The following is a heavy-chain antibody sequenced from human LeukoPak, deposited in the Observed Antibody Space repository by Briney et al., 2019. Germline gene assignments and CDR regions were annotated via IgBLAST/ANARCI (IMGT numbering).Heavy chain of an antibody. CDR1: GFTFSSYG. J-gene: IGHJ4*02. V-gene: IGHV3-30*18. CDR2: ISYDGSNK. CDR3: AKDRVRWELRSYFDY. Sequence: GGSLRLSCVASGFTFSSYGMHWVRQAPGKGLEWVAVISYDGSNKYYADSVKGRFTISRDNSKNTLYLQMNSLRAEDTAVYYCAKDRVRWELRSYFDYWGQGTLVTVSS. D-gene: IGHD2-15*01.